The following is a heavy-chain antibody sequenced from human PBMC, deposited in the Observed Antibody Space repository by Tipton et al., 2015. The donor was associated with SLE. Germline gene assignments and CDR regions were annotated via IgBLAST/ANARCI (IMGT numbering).Heavy chain of an antibody. Sequence: LRLSCTVSGGSVSGDYWNWIRQPAGKGLEWIGRTFATGGTNYNPSLNNRVTISVDTSKNQFSLKLTSVTAADTATYYCARGVRIQGVVDVWGQGTTVTISS. CDR2: TFATGGT. J-gene: IGHJ3*01. CDR3: ARGVRIQGVVDV. D-gene: IGHD5-18*01. V-gene: IGHV4-4*07. CDR1: GGSVSGDY.